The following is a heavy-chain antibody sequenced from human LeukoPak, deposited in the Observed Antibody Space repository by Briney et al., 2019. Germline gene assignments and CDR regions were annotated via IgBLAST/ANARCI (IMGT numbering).Heavy chain of an antibody. V-gene: IGHV4-39*01. CDR1: GGSISSSSYS. CDR2: ISDSGNT. D-gene: IGHD4-23*01. J-gene: IGHJ4*02. Sequence: PSETLSLTCTVSGGSISSSSYSWGWIRQPPGKGLEWIGTISDSGNTHYNPSLRSRVTISEDTSKNQFSLKLTSVTAADTAVYYCARQGDGGRAYDHWGQGILVTVSS. CDR3: ARQGDGGRAYDH.